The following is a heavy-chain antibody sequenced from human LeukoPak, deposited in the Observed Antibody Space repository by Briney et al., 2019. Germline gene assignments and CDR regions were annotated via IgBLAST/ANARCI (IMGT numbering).Heavy chain of an antibody. Sequence: ASVTVSYTASGHTFTGYYMHWVRQAPGQGLEWMGWINPNSGGTNYAQKFQGRVTMTRDTSISTAYMELSRLRSDDTAVYYWARVWAVAGTGEDYWGQGTLVTVSS. CDR3: ARVWAVAGTGEDY. V-gene: IGHV1-2*02. D-gene: IGHD6-19*01. CDR2: INPNSGGT. J-gene: IGHJ4*02. CDR1: GHTFTGYY.